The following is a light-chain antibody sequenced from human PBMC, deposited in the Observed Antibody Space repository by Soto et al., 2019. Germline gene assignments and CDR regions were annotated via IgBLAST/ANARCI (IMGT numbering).Light chain of an antibody. CDR2: DAS. J-gene: IGKJ2*01. CDR3: QQYDSHPYT. Sequence: DIQMTQSPSSLSASVGDRVTITCRASQSINHWLAWYQRKPGKAPKFLIYDASTLRNGVPSRFSGRGSGTEFTLTISSLQPDDFATYYCQQYDSHPYTFGQGTKVEI. V-gene: IGKV1-5*01. CDR1: QSINHW.